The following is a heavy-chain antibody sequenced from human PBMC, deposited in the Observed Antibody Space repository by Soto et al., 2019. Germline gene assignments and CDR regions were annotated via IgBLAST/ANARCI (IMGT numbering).Heavy chain of an antibody. CDR2: IIPIFGTA. D-gene: IGHD1-1*01. CDR3: ASDSNWTTRDAFDI. CDR1: GGTFSSYA. Sequence: SVKVSCKASGGTFSSYAISWVRQAPGQGLQWMGGIIPIFGTANYAQKFQGRVTITADESTSTAYMELSSLRSEDTAVYYCASDSNWTTRDAFDIWGQGTMVTVSS. V-gene: IGHV1-69*13. J-gene: IGHJ3*02.